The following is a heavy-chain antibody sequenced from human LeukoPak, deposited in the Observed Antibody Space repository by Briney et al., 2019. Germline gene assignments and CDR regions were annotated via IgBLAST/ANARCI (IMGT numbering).Heavy chain of an antibody. D-gene: IGHD3-22*01. CDR2: IYYSGST. Sequence: SETLSLTCTVSRGSVSSGSYYWTWIRQPPGKGLEWIGYIYYSGSTNYNPSLKSRVTISVDTSKNQFSLKLSSVTAADTAVYYCARSQYYDSCGYYPDAFYIWGQGTMVTVSS. CDR1: RGSVSSGSYY. CDR3: ARSQYYDSCGYYPDAFYI. J-gene: IGHJ3*02. V-gene: IGHV4-61*01.